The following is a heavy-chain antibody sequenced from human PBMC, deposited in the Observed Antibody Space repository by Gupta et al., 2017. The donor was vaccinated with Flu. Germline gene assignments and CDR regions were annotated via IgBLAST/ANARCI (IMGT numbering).Heavy chain of an antibody. Sequence: QVQLVESGGGVVQPGRSLRLACAASGFTFSSYGMHWVRQAPGKGLEWVAVIWYDGSNKYYADSVKGRFAISRDNSKNTLYLQMNSLRAEDTAVYYCARHITGTTGKYYFDYWGQGTLVTVSS. CDR3: ARHITGTTGKYYFDY. CDR2: IWYDGSNK. D-gene: IGHD1-7*01. J-gene: IGHJ4*02. CDR1: GFTFSSYG. V-gene: IGHV3-33*01.